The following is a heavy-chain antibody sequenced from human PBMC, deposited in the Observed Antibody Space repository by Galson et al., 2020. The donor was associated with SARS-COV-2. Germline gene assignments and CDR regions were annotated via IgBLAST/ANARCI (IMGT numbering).Heavy chain of an antibody. CDR3: ARSMGRMTKMDS. D-gene: IGHD4-17*01. CDR2: MFYSGGT. V-gene: IGHV4-61*01. Sequence: SETLSLTCTVSGGSISSGSSYWSWIRQPPGKGLEWIGYMFYSGGTNYNSSLKSRVTISLDTSKNQFSLKLSFVTAADTAVYFCARSMGRMTKMDSWGQGTLVTVSS. CDR1: GGSISSGSSY. J-gene: IGHJ4*02.